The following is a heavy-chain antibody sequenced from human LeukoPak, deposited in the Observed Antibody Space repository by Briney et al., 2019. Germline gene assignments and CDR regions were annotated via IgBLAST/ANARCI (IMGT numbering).Heavy chain of an antibody. V-gene: IGHV3-30-3*01. D-gene: IGHD3-9*01. CDR2: ISYDGSSK. CDR3: AMNFDWLPSRVDY. Sequence: GGSLRLSCAASGFTFSSHAMHWVRQAPGKGLEWVAIISYDGSSKYYADSVKGRFTTSRDDSKNTLYLQMNTLRAEDTAVYYCAMNFDWLPSRVDYWGQGTLVTVSS. J-gene: IGHJ4*02. CDR1: GFTFSSHA.